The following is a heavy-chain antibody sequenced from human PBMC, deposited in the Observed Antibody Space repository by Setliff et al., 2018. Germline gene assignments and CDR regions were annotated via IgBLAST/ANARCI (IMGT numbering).Heavy chain of an antibody. CDR2: IDRTGNS. CDR3: ARSDEYLQFREFFDF. CDR1: GVSISDGHF. V-gene: IGHV4-38-2*01. J-gene: IGHJ4*02. Sequence: SETLSLTCAVSGVSISDGHFWGWIRQPPGKGLEWIGSIDRTGNSYYNSPLRSRVTLSIDMSRNEFSLELRSMTAADTAMYYCARSDEYLQFREFFDFWGQGILVTVSS. D-gene: IGHD3-10*01.